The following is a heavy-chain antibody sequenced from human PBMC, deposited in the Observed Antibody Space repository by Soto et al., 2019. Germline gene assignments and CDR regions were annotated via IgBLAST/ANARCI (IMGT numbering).Heavy chain of an antibody. Sequence: QVQLQESGPGLVKPSGTLSLTCAVSSGSISSSNWWSWVRQPPGKGLEWIGEIYHSGSTNYNPSLKSRVTISVDKSKNQFSLKLSSVTAADTAVYYCARDAIPAAKLGYRRGAFDIWGQGTMVTVSS. V-gene: IGHV4-4*02. CDR2: IYHSGST. D-gene: IGHD2-2*01. CDR3: ARDAIPAAKLGYRRGAFDI. J-gene: IGHJ3*02. CDR1: SGSISSSNW.